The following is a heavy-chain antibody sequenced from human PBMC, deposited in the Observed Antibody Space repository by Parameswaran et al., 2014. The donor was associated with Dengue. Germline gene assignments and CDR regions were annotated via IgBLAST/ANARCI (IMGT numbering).Heavy chain of an antibody. CDR2: INPNSGGT. V-gene: IGHV1-2*04. J-gene: IGHJ5*02. Sequence: ASVKVSCKASGYTFTGYYMHWVRQAPGQGLEWMGWINPNSGGTNYAQKFQGWVTMTRDTSISTAYMELSRLRSDDTAVYYCARDNPIAGYYDYVWGSYLSWFDPWGQGTLVTVSS. D-gene: IGHD3-16*02. CDR3: ARDNPIAGYYDYVWGSYLSWFDP. CDR1: GYTFTGYY.